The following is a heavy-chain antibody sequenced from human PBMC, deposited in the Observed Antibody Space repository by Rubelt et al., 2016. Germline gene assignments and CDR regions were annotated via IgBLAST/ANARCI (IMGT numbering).Heavy chain of an antibody. D-gene: IGHD2-21*01. CDR3: ARYLGIAGDLDY. V-gene: IGHV1-18*01. Sequence: QVQLVQSGAEVKKPGASVKVSCKASGYTFTSYGISWVRQAPGQGLEWMGWISAYNGNTNYAQQLQGRVTMTTDTSTSTAYRELRSVRSEDTAVYHCARYLGIAGDLDYWCQGTLVSVSS. CDR2: ISAYNGNT. CDR1: GYTFTSYG. J-gene: IGHJ4*02.